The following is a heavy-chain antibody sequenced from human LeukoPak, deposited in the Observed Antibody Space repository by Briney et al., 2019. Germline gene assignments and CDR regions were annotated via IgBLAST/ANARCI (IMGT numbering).Heavy chain of an antibody. V-gene: IGHV1-18*01. J-gene: IGHJ5*02. CDR1: GYTFTSYG. CDR2: IRAYNGNT. CDR3: AREREYSRSSWFDP. D-gene: IGHD6-6*01. Sequence: GASVKVSCKASGYTFTSYGISWVRQARGQVLKWMGWIRAYNGNTNYAQKLQGRVTKTTDPSTSTAYMELRSLRSDDTAVYYSAREREYSRSSWFDPWGQGSLVTVSS.